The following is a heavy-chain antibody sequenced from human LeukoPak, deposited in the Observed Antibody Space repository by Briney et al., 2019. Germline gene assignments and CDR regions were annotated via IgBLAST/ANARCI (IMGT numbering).Heavy chain of an antibody. V-gene: IGHV3-23*01. CDR3: AKGKYSYYRFDY. CDR2: ISGSGGST. D-gene: IGHD5-18*01. J-gene: IGHJ4*02. Sequence: GGSLRLSCAASGVTISSYARSWVRQAAGKGLEWVSAISGSGGSTYYADSVKGRFTISRDNSKNTLYLQMNSLRAEDTAVYYCAKGKYSYYRFDYWGQGTLVTVSS. CDR1: GVTISSYA.